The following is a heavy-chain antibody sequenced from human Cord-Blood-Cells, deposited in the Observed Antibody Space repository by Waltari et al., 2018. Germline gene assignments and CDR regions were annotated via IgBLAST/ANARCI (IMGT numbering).Heavy chain of an antibody. CDR1: GGTFSSYA. Sequence: QVQLVQSGAEVKKPGSSVKVSCKASGGTFSSYAISWVRQAPGHGLEWMGGIIPIFGTANYAQKFQGRVTITADESTSTAYMELSSLRSEDTAVYYCARDPRALYDFWSGYYGNWFDPWGQGTLVTVSS. CDR2: IIPIFGTA. J-gene: IGHJ5*02. D-gene: IGHD3-3*01. V-gene: IGHV1-69*01. CDR3: ARDPRALYDFWSGYYGNWFDP.